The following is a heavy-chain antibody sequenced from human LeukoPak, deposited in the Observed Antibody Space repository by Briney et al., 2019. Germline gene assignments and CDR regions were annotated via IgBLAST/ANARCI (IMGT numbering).Heavy chain of an antibody. D-gene: IGHD3-10*01. V-gene: IGHV3-30*03. CDR2: ISYDGSNK. CDR1: GFTVSSNY. CDR3: AVYDLRGFGYYFDY. J-gene: IGHJ4*02. Sequence: GGSLRLSCAASGFTVSSNYMSWVRQAPGKGLEWVAVISYDGSNKYYADSVKGRFTISRDNSKNTLYLQMNSLRAEDTAVYYCAVYDLRGFGYYFDYWGQGTLVTVSS.